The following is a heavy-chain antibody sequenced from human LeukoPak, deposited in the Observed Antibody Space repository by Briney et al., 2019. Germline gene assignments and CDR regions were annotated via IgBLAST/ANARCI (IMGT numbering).Heavy chain of an antibody. V-gene: IGHV3-15*01. Sequence: GGSLRLSCAASGFTFSNYWMTWVRQAPGKGLEWVGRVKSVAEGGASEYGTPVKGRFTISRDDSKKTVYLQMHNLSTEDTALYYCTKNTGDFDVWGQGTMVIVSS. CDR2: VKSVAEGGAS. CDR1: GFTFSNYW. D-gene: IGHD4-17*01. J-gene: IGHJ3*01. CDR3: TKNTGDFDV.